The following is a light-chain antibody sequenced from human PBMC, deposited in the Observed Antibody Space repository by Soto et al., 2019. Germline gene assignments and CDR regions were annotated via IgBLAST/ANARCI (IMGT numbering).Light chain of an antibody. CDR1: QGISSW. CDR2: GAF. CDR3: LQDHNYPWT. V-gene: IGKV1-12*01. J-gene: IGKJ1*01. Sequence: DIQMTQSPASLSASVGDRVTITCRASQGISSWLAWYQQKPGNAPKLLIYGAFNLQTGVPSRFSGSGFGTDFTLTISSLQPEDFATYYCLQDHNYPWTFGQGTKVDI.